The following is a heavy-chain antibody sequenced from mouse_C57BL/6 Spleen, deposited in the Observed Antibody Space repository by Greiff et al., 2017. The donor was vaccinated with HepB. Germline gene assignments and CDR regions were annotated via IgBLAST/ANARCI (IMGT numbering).Heavy chain of an antibody. CDR1: GYSITSGYY. Sequence: EVKLMESGPGLVKPSQSLSLTCSVTGYSITSGYYWNWIRQFPGNKLEWMGYISYDGSNNYNPSLKNRISITRDTSKNQFFLKLNSVTTEDTATYYCARDLYYGYDGVAYWGQGTLVTVSA. CDR2: ISYDGSN. D-gene: IGHD2-2*01. CDR3: ARDLYYGYDGVAY. V-gene: IGHV3-6*01. J-gene: IGHJ3*01.